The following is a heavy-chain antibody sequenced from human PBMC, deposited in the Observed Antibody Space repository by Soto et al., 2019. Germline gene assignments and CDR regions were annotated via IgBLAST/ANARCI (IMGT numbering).Heavy chain of an antibody. J-gene: IGHJ6*02. CDR2: TYYRSKWYN. CDR3: ARFIAAAGTGHYYYGMDV. V-gene: IGHV6-1*01. D-gene: IGHD6-13*01. Sequence: SQTLSLTCAISGDSVSSNSAAWNWIRQSPSRGLEWLGRTYYRSKWYNDYAVSVKSRITINPDTSKNQFSLQLNSVIPEDTAVYYCARFIAAAGTGHYYYGMDVWGQGTTVTV. CDR1: GDSVSSNSAA.